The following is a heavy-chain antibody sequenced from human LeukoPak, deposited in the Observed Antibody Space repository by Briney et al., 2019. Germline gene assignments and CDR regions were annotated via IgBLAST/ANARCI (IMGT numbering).Heavy chain of an antibody. Sequence: SETLSLTCSVSGGSFSNHFWSWVRQPAGKGLEWIGRIYPSGNTNYNPSLKSRVTLSVDTSKTQFYPSLSSVTAADTAVYYCAREDSGSYYNFYYFYMDVWGKGTTVTNSS. J-gene: IGHJ6*03. CDR1: GGSFSNHF. CDR3: AREDSGSYYNFYYFYMDV. CDR2: IYPSGNT. V-gene: IGHV4-4*07. D-gene: IGHD3-10*01.